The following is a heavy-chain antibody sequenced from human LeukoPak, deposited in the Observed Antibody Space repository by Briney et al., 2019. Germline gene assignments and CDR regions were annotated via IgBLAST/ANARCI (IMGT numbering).Heavy chain of an antibody. CDR1: GGSISSSHW. J-gene: IGHJ4*02. D-gene: IGHD3-10*01. CDR2: IYHTGST. Sequence: SETLSLTCTVSGGSISSSHWWSWVRQPPGKGLEWIGEIYHTGSTNYNPSLRSRITISVDTSKNHFSLKLSSVTAADTAVYYCARVGPMVREFDYWGQGTLVTVSS. CDR3: ARVGPMVREFDY. V-gene: IGHV4-4*02.